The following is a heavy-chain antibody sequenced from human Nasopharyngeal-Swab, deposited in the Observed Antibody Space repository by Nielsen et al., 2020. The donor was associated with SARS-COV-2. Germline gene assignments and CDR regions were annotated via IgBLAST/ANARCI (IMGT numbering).Heavy chain of an antibody. CDR2: IYYSGST. V-gene: IGHV4-31*03. CDR3: ARERSYYYYMDV. Sequence: SETLSRTYTVSGGSISSGGYYWSWIRQHPGKGLEWIGYIYYSGSTYYNPSLKSRVTISVDTSKNQFSLKLSSVTAADTAVYYCARERSYYYYMDVWGKGTTVTVSS. CDR1: GGSISSGGYY. J-gene: IGHJ6*03.